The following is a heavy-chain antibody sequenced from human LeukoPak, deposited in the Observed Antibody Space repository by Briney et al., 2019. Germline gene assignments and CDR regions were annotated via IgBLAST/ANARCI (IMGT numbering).Heavy chain of an antibody. CDR1: GVTFSSYW. V-gene: IGHV3-7*01. J-gene: IGHJ4*02. D-gene: IGHD3-10*01. CDR2: IKQDGSEK. CDR3: AREEGSLQWVGELLRSNYFDY. Sequence: PGGSLRLSCAASGVTFSSYWMSWVRQAPGKGLEWVANIKQDGSEKYYVDSVKGRFTISRDNAKNSLYLQMNSLRAEDTAVYYCAREEGSLQWVGELLRSNYFDYWGLGTLVTVSS.